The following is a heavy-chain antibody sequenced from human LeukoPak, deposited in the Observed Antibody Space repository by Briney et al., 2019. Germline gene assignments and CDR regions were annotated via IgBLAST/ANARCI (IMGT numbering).Heavy chain of an antibody. J-gene: IGHJ4*02. V-gene: IGHV3-48*03. CDR3: ARSDTGYSGYDRTFVSLDY. CDR1: GFTFSSYE. Sequence: GGSLRLSCAASGFTFSSYEINWVRQAPGKGLEWVSYTTTSGGTIYYTDSVKGRFTVSRDSAKNSLYLQMNSLRAEDTAVYYCARSDTGYSGYDRTFVSLDYWGQGTLVTVSS. CDR2: TTTSGGTI. D-gene: IGHD5-12*01.